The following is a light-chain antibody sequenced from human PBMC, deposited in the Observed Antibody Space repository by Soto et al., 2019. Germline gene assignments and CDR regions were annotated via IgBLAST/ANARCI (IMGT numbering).Light chain of an antibody. J-gene: IGKJ4*01. Sequence: DIQMTQSPSTLGASVGDTVTISCWASQSVSPWLAWYQQKPGKAPKLLIYKTSRLQSGVPSRFSGSGSGTDFTLKISSLQPDDFAIYYCQQYNSSGLTFGGGTTVDIK. CDR3: QQYNSSGLT. V-gene: IGKV1-5*03. CDR1: QSVSPW. CDR2: KTS.